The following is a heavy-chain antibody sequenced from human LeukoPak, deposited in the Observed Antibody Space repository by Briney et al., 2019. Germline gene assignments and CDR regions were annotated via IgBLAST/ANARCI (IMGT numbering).Heavy chain of an antibody. D-gene: IGHD5-12*01. CDR2: IYHSGST. CDR1: GYSISSGYY. CDR3: ARDYSGYEPAPFNWFDP. V-gene: IGHV4-38-2*02. J-gene: IGHJ5*02. Sequence: SETLSLTCTVSGYSISSGYYWGWIRQPPGKGLEWIGSIYHSGSTYYNPSLKSRVTISVDTSKNQFSLKLSSVTAADTAVYYCARDYSGYEPAPFNWFDPWGQGTLVTVSP.